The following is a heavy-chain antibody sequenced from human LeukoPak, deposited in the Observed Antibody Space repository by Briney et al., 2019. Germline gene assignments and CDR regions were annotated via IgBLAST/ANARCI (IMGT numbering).Heavy chain of an antibody. CDR2: VHLDGRT. CDR3: AREGGFYRPLDY. V-gene: IGHV4-4*02. J-gene: IGHJ4*02. Sequence: SETLSLTCDVSGGSVTSTNWWTWVRQPPGKGLERIGEVHLDGRTNYNPSLKSRLIMSVDLPDNHISLQLTSVTAADTAVYYCAREGGFYRPLDYSGQGTLVTVSS. D-gene: IGHD3-3*01. CDR1: GGSVTSTNW.